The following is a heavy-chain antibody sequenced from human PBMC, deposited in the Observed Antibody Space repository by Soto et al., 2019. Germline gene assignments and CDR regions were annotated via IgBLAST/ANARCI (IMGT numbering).Heavy chain of an antibody. V-gene: IGHV4-39*01. D-gene: IGHD4-17*01. J-gene: IGHJ6*02. CDR3: ARHSVNHYGMDV. CDR2: IYYSGST. Sequence: PSETLSLTCTVSGGSISISSYYWCGIRQPPGKGLEWIGSIYYSGSTYYNPSLKSRVTISVDTSKNQFSLKLSSVTAADTAVYYCARHSVNHYGMDVWGQGTTVT. CDR1: GGSISISSYY.